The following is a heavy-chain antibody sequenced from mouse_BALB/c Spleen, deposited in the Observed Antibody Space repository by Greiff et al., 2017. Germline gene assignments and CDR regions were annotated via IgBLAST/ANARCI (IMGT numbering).Heavy chain of an antibody. J-gene: IGHJ3*01. D-gene: IGHD2-2*01. CDR1: GYTFTSYT. CDR3: ARGYDDIASFAY. Sequence: VQLQQSGAELARPGASVKMSCKASGYTFTSYTMHWVKQRPGQGLEWIGYINPSTGYTEYNQKFKDKATLTADKSSSTAYMQLSSLTSEDSAVYYCARGYDDIASFAYWGQGTLVTVSA. V-gene: IGHV1-4*01. CDR2: INPSTGYT.